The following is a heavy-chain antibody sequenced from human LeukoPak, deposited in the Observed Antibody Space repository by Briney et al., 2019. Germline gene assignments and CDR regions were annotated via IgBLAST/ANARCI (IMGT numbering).Heavy chain of an antibody. Sequence: PGGSLRLSCAASGFTFSSHWMHLVRQPPGKGQGWVSRINVEGSNTTSSDSVKGRLTISRDNAKNTLSLQMKSVRAEDTAVYHCARSKSWYSNDAFDIWGQGTMVTVSS. V-gene: IGHV3-74*01. D-gene: IGHD2-15*01. CDR3: ARSKSWYSNDAFDI. CDR2: INVEGSNT. J-gene: IGHJ3*02. CDR1: GFTFSSHW.